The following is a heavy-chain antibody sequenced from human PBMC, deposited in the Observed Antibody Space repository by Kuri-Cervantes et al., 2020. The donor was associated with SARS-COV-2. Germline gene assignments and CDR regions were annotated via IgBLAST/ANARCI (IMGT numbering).Heavy chain of an antibody. V-gene: IGHV1-69*04. CDR3: ARSPLTRRYSSGWTERYYYYYYMDV. CDR1: GGTFSSYA. D-gene: IGHD6-19*01. J-gene: IGHJ6*03. CDR2: IIPILGTA. Sequence: SVKVSCKASGGTFSSYAISWVRQAPGRGLEWMGRIIPILGTANYAQKFQGRVTITADKSTSTAYMELSSLRSEDTAVYYCARSPLTRRYSSGWTERYYYYYYMDVWGKGTTVTVSS.